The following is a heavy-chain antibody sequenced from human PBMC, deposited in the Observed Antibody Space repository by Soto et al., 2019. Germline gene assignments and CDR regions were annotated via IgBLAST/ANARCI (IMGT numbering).Heavy chain of an antibody. D-gene: IGHD3-22*01. CDR1: GYTFTSYY. Sequence: ASVTVSCKASGYTFTSYYMHWVRQAPGQGLEWMGIINPSGGSTSYAQKFQGRVTMTRDTSTSTVYMELSSLRSEDTAVYYCARDDTMTTEPSYYFDYWGQGTLVTVSS. CDR2: INPSGGST. CDR3: ARDDTMTTEPSYYFDY. J-gene: IGHJ4*02. V-gene: IGHV1-46*01.